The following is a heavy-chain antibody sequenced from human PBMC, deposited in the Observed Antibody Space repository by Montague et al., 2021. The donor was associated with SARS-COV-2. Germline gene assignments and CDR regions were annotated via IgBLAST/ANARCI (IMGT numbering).Heavy chain of an antibody. CDR2: IYYSGST. D-gene: IGHD3-3*01. CDR3: ARDPWHITIFGVVTRYGMDV. Sequence: SETLSLTCTVSGGSVSSGSYYRSWIRQPPGKGLEWIGYIYYSGSTNYXXXLKSRVTISVDTSKNQFSLKLSSVTAADTAVYYCARDPWHITIFGVVTRYGMDVWGQGTTVTVSS. J-gene: IGHJ6*02. CDR1: GGSVSSGSYY. V-gene: IGHV4-61*01.